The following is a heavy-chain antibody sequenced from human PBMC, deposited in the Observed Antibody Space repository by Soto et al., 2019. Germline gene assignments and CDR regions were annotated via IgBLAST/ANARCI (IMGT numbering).Heavy chain of an antibody. D-gene: IGHD6-13*01. CDR2: IWYDGSNK. CDR1: GFTFSSYC. J-gene: IGHJ6*02. CDR3: ARDYPYGIAGAGTGVGMDD. Sequence: QVQLVESGGGAVQPGRSLRLSCAASGFTFSSYCMHWVRQAPGKGLEWVAVIWYDGSNKYYADSVKGRFTISRENSKNTLYVKINSLIEEDRVVYYCARDYPYGIAGAGTGVGMDDWGQGTTVTVSS. V-gene: IGHV3-33*01.